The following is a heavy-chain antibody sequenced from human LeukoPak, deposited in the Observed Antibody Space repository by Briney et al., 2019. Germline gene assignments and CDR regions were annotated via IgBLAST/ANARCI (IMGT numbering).Heavy chain of an antibody. J-gene: IGHJ5*02. Sequence: GASVKVSCKASGGTFSSYAISWVRQAPGQGLEWMGGIIPIFGTANYAQKFQGRVTITADKSTSTAYMELSSLRSEDTAVYYCARGRRSYYGSGSYYPSLSFDPWGQGTLVTVSS. D-gene: IGHD3-10*01. CDR3: ARGRRSYYGSGSYYPSLSFDP. V-gene: IGHV1-69*06. CDR1: GGTFSSYA. CDR2: IIPIFGTA.